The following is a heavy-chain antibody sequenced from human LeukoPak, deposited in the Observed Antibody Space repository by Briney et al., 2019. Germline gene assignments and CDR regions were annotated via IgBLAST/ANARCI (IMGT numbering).Heavy chain of an antibody. V-gene: IGHV3-48*03. D-gene: IGHD6-19*01. Sequence: GGSLRLSCAASGFTFSSYEINWVPQAPGKGLEWVSYISGSGSSIHYADSVKGRFTVSRDNAKNSLYPQMNSLRAEDTAVYFCARDRSGWYKWFDPWGQGTLVTVSS. J-gene: IGHJ5*02. CDR2: ISGSGSSI. CDR3: ARDRSGWYKWFDP. CDR1: GFTFSSYE.